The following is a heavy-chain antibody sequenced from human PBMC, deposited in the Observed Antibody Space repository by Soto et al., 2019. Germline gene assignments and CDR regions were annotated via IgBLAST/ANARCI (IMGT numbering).Heavy chain of an antibody. J-gene: IGHJ5*02. CDR3: ATYYDFWSGSYLDWLDP. Sequence: SETLSVTCTVSGGSISSSSYYWGWIRQPPGKGLEWIGSIYYSGSTYYNPSLKSRVTISVDTSKNQFSLKLSSVTAADTAVYYCATYYDFWSGSYLDWLDPWGQGTLVTVSS. CDR2: IYYSGST. D-gene: IGHD3-3*01. V-gene: IGHV4-39*01. CDR1: GGSISSSSYY.